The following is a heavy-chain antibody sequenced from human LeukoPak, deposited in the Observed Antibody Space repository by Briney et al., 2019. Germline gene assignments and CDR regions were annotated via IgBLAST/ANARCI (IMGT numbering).Heavy chain of an antibody. CDR1: GYTFTSYD. CDR3: ARVSETIAVAQV. CDR2: MNPNSGNT. V-gene: IGHV1-8*03. J-gene: IGHJ4*02. Sequence: GASVKVSCKASGYTFTSYDINWVRQATGQGLEWMGWMNPNSGNTGYAQKFQGRVTITRNTSISTAYMELSSLRSEDTAVYYCARVSETIAVAQVWGQGTLVTVSS. D-gene: IGHD6-19*01.